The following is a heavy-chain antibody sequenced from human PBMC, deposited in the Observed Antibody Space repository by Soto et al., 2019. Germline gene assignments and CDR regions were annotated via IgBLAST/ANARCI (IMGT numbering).Heavy chain of an antibody. CDR1: GYSFTSYW. CDR3: ARLGFNYDFLSGFYHVHQYYDIDV. D-gene: IGHD3-3*01. CDR2: IDPSDSYT. J-gene: IGHJ6*02. Sequence: PGESLKISCKGSGYSFTSYWISWVRQMPGKGLEWMGRIDPSDSYTNYSPSFQGHVTMSADKSISTAYLQWSSLKASDTATYYCARLGFNYDFLSGFYHVHQYYDIDVWGQGTTVTVSS. V-gene: IGHV5-10-1*01.